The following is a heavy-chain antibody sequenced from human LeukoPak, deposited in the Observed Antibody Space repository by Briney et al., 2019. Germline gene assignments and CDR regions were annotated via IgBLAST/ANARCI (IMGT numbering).Heavy chain of an antibody. V-gene: IGHV3-30*18. CDR3: ANRFCTSSGCGVAY. Sequence: GGSLRLSCAASGFTFSNYGMLWVRQAPGKGLEWVAVVSYDGSDKHYADSVKGQFTISRDNSKNTLYLQVNSLRGDDTAVYYCANRFCTSSGCGVAYWGQGTLVTVSS. D-gene: IGHD2-2*01. CDR1: GFTFSNYG. CDR2: VSYDGSDK. J-gene: IGHJ4*02.